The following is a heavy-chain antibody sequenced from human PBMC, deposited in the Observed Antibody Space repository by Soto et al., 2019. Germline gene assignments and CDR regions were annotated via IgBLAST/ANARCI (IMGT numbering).Heavy chain of an antibody. CDR2: IYYSGST. V-gene: IGHV4-39*01. D-gene: IGHD4-17*01. Sequence: QLQLQESGPGLVKPSETLSLTCTVSGGSISSSSYYWGWIRQPPGKGLEWIGSIYYSGSTYYNPSLNSRVPTSLDTSNNQFSLKLSSVTAADTAVYYCAILYGYYKSNWFDPWGQGTLVTVSS. J-gene: IGHJ5*02. CDR3: AILYGYYKSNWFDP. CDR1: GGSISSSSYY.